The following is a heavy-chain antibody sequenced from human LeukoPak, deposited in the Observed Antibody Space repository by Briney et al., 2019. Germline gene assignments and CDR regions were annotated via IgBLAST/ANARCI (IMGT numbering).Heavy chain of an antibody. CDR3: SRDTFGDHDY. D-gene: IGHD2-21*01. CDR1: GYTFSTYW. CDR2: INPDGSRS. Sequence: GGSLRLSCAASGYTFSTYWMHWVRQVPGKGLVWVSRINPDGSRSSYADSVKGRFTISRDNAKNTLFLQMNSLRAEDTAVYYCSRDTFGDHDYWGRGILVTVSS. J-gene: IGHJ4*02. V-gene: IGHV3-74*01.